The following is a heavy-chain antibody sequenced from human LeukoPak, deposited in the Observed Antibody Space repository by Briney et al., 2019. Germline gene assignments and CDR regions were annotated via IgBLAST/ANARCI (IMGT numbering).Heavy chain of an antibody. D-gene: IGHD5-18*01. V-gene: IGHV3-20*04. J-gene: IGHJ3*02. CDR1: GFTFDDYG. Sequence: GGSLRLTCAASGFTFDDYGMSWVRQAPGKGLEWVSGINWNGGSTGYADSVKGRFTFSRDNAKNSLYLQMNSLRAEDTAVYYCARDRKQWIQLWSPHDAFDIWGQGTMVTVSS. CDR3: ARDRKQWIQLWSPHDAFDI. CDR2: INWNGGST.